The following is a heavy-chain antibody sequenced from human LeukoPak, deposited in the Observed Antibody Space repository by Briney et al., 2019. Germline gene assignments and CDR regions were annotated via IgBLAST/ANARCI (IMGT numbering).Heavy chain of an antibody. CDR2: IWYDGSNK. Sequence: GGSLRLSCAASGFTFSSHWMTWVRQAPGKGLEWVAVIWYDGSNKYYADSVKGRFTISRDNSKNTLYLQMNSLRAEDTAVYYCARDMAKQQLLLLYYYYGMDVWGQGTTVTVSS. V-gene: IGHV3-33*08. CDR1: GFTFSSHW. J-gene: IGHJ6*02. CDR3: ARDMAKQQLLLLYYYYGMDV. D-gene: IGHD6-13*01.